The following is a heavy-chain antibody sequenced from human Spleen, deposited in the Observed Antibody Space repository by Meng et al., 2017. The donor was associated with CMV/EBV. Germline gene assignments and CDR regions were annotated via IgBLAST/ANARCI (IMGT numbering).Heavy chain of an antibody. V-gene: IGHV3-30*04. CDR1: GSTFNDYT. CDR3: ARDGHEPPLDAFDI. J-gene: IGHJ3*02. CDR2: ILYDGRNE. Sequence: GESLKISCADSGSTFNDYTMHWVRQAPGKGLEWVALILYDGRNEYYADSVKGRFTISRDNSKNTLYLQMNSLRPEDTAVYYCARDGHEPPLDAFDIWGQGTMVTVSS. D-gene: IGHD1-14*01.